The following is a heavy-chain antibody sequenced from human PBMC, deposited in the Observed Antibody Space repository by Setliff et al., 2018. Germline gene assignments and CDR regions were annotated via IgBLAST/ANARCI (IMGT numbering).Heavy chain of an antibody. CDR3: AGAFPGGTLDI. D-gene: IGHD3-16*01. CDR2: ISYTSTYI. J-gene: IGHJ3*02. Sequence: ETLSLSCATSGFTFTNYNMNWVRQAPGKGLEWVSSISYTSTYIYYADSVKGRFTTSRDNARNSLILQMNSLRAEDTAVYYCAGAFPGGTLDIWGHGTMVTVS. V-gene: IGHV3-21*01. CDR1: GFTFTNYN.